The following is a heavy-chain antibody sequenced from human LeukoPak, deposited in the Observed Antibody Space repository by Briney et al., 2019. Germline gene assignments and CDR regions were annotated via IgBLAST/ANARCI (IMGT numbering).Heavy chain of an antibody. V-gene: IGHV1-18*01. D-gene: IGHD6-19*01. Sequence: ASVKVSCKASGYTFSKYGISWVRQAPGQGLEWMAWISAYNGNTNYAQKFQGRVTVTTDTSTSTAYMELRSLRSDDTAVYYCARDGGGWYSNIDYWGQGTLVTVSS. J-gene: IGHJ4*02. CDR2: ISAYNGNT. CDR3: ARDGGGWYSNIDY. CDR1: GYTFSKYG.